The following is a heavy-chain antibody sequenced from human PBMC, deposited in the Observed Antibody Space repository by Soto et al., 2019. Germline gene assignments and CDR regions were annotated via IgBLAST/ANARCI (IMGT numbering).Heavy chain of an antibody. J-gene: IGHJ6*02. V-gene: IGHV4-61*01. D-gene: IGHD2-15*01. CDR2: IYYSGST. CDR3: ARGLVVVVAATPNYYYGMDV. CDR1: GGSASSGSYY. Sequence: PSETLSLTCTVSGGSASSGSYYWSWIRQPPGKGLEWIGYIYYSGSTNYNPSLKSRVTISVDTSKNQFSLKLSSVTAADTAVYYCARGLVVVVAATPNYYYGMDVWGQGTTVTVSS.